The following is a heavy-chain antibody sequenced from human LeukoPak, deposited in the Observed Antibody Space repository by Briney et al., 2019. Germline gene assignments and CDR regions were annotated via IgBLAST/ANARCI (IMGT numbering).Heavy chain of an antibody. CDR1: GFTFSRFW. D-gene: IGHD3-10*01. J-gene: IGHJ4*02. V-gene: IGHV3-7*05. CDR2: IKQDGSEK. Sequence: GGSLRLSCAASGFTFSRFWMTWVRQAPGKGLEWVANIKQDGSEKYYVDSLKGRFTISRDNTKNSLYLQMNSLRAEDTAVYYCARGVNYFGSGSDTGDYWGQGTLVTVSS. CDR3: ARGVNYFGSGSDTGDY.